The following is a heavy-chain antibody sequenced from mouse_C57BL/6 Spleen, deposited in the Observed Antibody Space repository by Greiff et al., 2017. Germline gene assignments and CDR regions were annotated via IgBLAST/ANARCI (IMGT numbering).Heavy chain of an antibody. V-gene: IGHV5-16*01. CDR3: AMERCYDYGGAKDY. J-gene: IGHJ4*01. CDR1: GFTFSDYY. CDR2: INYDGSST. D-gene: IGHD2-4*01. Sequence: EVQGVESEGGLVQPGSSMKLSCTASGFTFSDYYMDWVRQVPEKGLEWVANINYDGSSTNYLDSLKSRFIISSDNAKTILYLQMSSLKSEDTATYYCAMERCYDYGGAKDYWGQGTSVTVSS.